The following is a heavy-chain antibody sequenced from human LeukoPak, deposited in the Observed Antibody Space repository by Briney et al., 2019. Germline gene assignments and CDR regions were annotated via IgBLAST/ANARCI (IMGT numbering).Heavy chain of an antibody. V-gene: IGHV1-69*01. D-gene: IGHD6-13*01. CDR3: ARGEGEIAAALFDY. CDR1: GGTFSSYA. CDR2: IIPIFGTA. Sequence: SVKASCKASGGTFSSYAISWVRQAPGQGLEWVGGIIPIFGTANYAQKFQGRVTITADESTSTAYMELSSLRSEDTAVYYCARGEGEIAAALFDYWGQGTLVTVSS. J-gene: IGHJ4*02.